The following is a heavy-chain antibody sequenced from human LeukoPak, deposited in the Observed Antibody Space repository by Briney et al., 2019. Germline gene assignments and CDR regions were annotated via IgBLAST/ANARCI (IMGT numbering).Heavy chain of an antibody. V-gene: IGHV5-51*01. D-gene: IGHD6-13*01. CDR2: IYPGDSNT. CDR1: GYSFTSYW. CDR3: ARQVGQLDLLLGSYFDS. Sequence: NSGESLKISCKGSGYSFTSYWVGWVRQMPGKGLEWMGIIYPGDSNTRYSPSFQGLVSISADKSISTAYLQWSSLKASDTAMYYCARQVGQLDLLLGSYFDSWGQGTLVTVSS. J-gene: IGHJ4*02.